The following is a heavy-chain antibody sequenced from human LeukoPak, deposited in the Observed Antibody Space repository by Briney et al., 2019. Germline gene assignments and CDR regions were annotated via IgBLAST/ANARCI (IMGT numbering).Heavy chain of an antibody. J-gene: IGHJ3*02. CDR1: GGSISSSSYY. CDR2: IYYSGST. D-gene: IGHD6-19*01. V-gene: IGHV4-39*01. CDR3: ARVPRIAVAGKRGLFHAFDI. Sequence: SETLSLTCTVSGGSISSSSYYWGWIRQPPGKGLEWIGSIYYSGSTYYNPSLKSRVTISVDTSKKKFSLKLSSVTAADTAVYYCARVPRIAVAGKRGLFHAFDIWGQGTMVTVSS.